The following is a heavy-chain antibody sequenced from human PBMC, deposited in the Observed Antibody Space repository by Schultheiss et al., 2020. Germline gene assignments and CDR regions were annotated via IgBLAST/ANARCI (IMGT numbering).Heavy chain of an antibody. Sequence: GESLKISCAASGFTFSSYAMSWVRQAPGKGLEWVSAISGSGGSTYYAESVKGRFTISRDNSKNTLYLQMNSLRAEDTAVYYCAKDPGGQWLPSYFQHWGQGTLVTGYS. V-gene: IGHV3-23*01. D-gene: IGHD6-19*01. CDR2: ISGSGGST. CDR3: AKDPGGQWLPSYFQH. J-gene: IGHJ1*01. CDR1: GFTFSSYA.